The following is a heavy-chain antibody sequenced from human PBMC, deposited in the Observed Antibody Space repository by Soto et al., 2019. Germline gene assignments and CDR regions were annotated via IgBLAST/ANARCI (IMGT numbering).Heavy chain of an antibody. CDR1: GFTFSNFE. CDR3: ARAECSSPDCLTAYYSYGLDV. D-gene: IGHD3-9*01. J-gene: IGHJ6*02. Sequence: TGGSLRLSCAAFGFTFSNFEMHWVRQAPGKGLEWVSYINTAGSTKYYAESVKGRFTISRDNARNSLFLQMNSLRAEDTAVYYCARAECSSPDCLTAYYSYGLDVWGQGSTVTVSS. CDR2: INTAGSTK. V-gene: IGHV3-48*03.